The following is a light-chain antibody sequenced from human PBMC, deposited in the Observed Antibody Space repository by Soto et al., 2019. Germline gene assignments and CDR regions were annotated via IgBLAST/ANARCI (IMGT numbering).Light chain of an antibody. Sequence: QSALTQPPSASGSPGQSVTISCTGTSSDVGGYNYVSWYQQHPDKAPKLIIYEVSKRPSGVPDRFSGSKSGNTASPTVSGLQAEDEADYYCSSYGGYNNVIFGGGTKLTVL. CDR1: SSDVGGYNY. CDR3: SSYGGYNNVI. CDR2: EVS. V-gene: IGLV2-8*01. J-gene: IGLJ2*01.